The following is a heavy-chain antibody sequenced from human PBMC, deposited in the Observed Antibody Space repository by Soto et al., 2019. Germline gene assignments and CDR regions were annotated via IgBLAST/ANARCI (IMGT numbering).Heavy chain of an antibody. Sequence: GGSLRLSCGASGFTFSDFAVHWVRQASGKGLEWVGRIRSKSNTYATVYAASVKGRFTISRDDSKNTAYLQMNNLKTEDTAVYYCSRRPNYYDSSGDDYWGQGTQVTVSS. V-gene: IGHV3-73*01. CDR3: SRRPNYYDSSGDDY. CDR2: IRSKSNTYAT. CDR1: GFTFSDFA. J-gene: IGHJ4*02. D-gene: IGHD3-22*01.